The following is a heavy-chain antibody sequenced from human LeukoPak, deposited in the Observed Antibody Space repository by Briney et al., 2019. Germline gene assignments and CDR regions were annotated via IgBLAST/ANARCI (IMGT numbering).Heavy chain of an antibody. V-gene: IGHV1-2*02. J-gene: IGHJ3*02. CDR1: GYTFTGYY. D-gene: IGHD5-12*01. CDR2: INPNSGGT. CDR3: ARPTRGYSGYESYDAFDI. Sequence: ASVKVSCKASGYTFTGYYMHWVRQAPGQGLEWMGWINPNSGGTNYAQKFQGRVTMTRDTSTSTVYMELSSLRSEDTAVYYCARPTRGYSGYESYDAFDIWGQGTMVTVSS.